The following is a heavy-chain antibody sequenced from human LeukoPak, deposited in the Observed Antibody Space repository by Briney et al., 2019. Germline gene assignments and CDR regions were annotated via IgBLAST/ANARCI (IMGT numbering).Heavy chain of an antibody. J-gene: IGHJ6*02. CDR2: INPNSGGT. Sequence: ASVKVSCKASGYTFTGYYMHWVRQAPGQGLEWMGWINPNSGGTNYAQKFQGRVTMTRDTSISTAYMELSRLRSDDTAVYYCASSTIAVAGTGMDVWGQGTTDTVSS. CDR1: GYTFTGYY. CDR3: ASSTIAVAGTGMDV. V-gene: IGHV1-2*02. D-gene: IGHD6-19*01.